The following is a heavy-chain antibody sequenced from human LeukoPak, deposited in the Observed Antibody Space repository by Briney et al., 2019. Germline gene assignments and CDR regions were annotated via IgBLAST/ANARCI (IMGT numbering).Heavy chain of an antibody. CDR2: INHSGST. Sequence: SETLSLTCAVYGGSFSGYYWSWIRQPPGKGLEWIGEINHSGSTNYNPSLKRRVTISVDTSKNQFSLKLSSVTAADTAVYYCARRYGYSLIAGGQGTLVTVSS. V-gene: IGHV4-34*01. D-gene: IGHD3-22*01. CDR3: ARRYGYSLIA. CDR1: GGSFSGYY. J-gene: IGHJ4*02.